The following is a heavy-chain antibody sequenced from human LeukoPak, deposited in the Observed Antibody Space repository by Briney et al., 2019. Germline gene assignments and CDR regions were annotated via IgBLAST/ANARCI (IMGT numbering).Heavy chain of an antibody. Sequence: GGSLRLSCAASGFTFSSHWMHWVRQAPGKGLVWVSRINTDGSSTSYADSVKGRFTISRDNAKNTLYLQMNSLRAEDTAVYYCARECRDYGNYIDYWGQATLATVSS. CDR2: INTDGSST. D-gene: IGHD4-17*01. V-gene: IGHV3-74*01. CDR3: ARECRDYGNYIDY. J-gene: IGHJ4*02. CDR1: GFTFSSHW.